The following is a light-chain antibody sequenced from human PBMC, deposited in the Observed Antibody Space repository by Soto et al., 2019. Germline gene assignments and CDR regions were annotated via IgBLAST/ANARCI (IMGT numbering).Light chain of an antibody. CDR2: GGS. V-gene: IGKV3-20*01. J-gene: IGKJ1*01. CDR3: QQYSSSRT. Sequence: DIVLTQSPGTLSLSPGERATLSCRASQSVSSNHLAWYQQKPGQAPRLLIYGGSSRATGIPVRFSGSGSETDFTLTITRLEPEDLAVYYCQQYSSSRTFGQGTKVDIK. CDR1: QSVSSNH.